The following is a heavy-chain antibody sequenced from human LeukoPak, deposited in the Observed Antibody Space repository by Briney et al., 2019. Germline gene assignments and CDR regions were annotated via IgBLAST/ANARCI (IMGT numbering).Heavy chain of an antibody. Sequence: GGSLRLSCAASGFTFSSYSTNWVRQAPGKGLEWVSSISSSSSYIYYADSVKGRFTISRDNAKNSLYLQMNSLRAEDTAVYYCARECSSTSCYNWGQGTLVTVSS. D-gene: IGHD2-2*01. CDR3: ARECSSTSCYN. J-gene: IGHJ4*02. CDR2: ISSSSSYI. CDR1: GFTFSSYS. V-gene: IGHV3-21*01.